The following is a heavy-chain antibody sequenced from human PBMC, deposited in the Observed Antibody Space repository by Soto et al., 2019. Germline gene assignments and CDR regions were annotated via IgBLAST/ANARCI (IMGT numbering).Heavy chain of an antibody. Sequence: PGGSLRLSCAASGFTFSSYSMNWVRQAPGKGLEWVSSISSSSSYIYYADSVKGRFTISRDNAKNSLYLQMNSLRAEDTAVYYCARDLPPPPPHMYSSTQGEGAFDIWGQGTMVTVSS. CDR3: ARDLPPPPPHMYSSTQGEGAFDI. J-gene: IGHJ3*02. V-gene: IGHV3-21*01. CDR2: ISSSSSYI. CDR1: GFTFSSYS. D-gene: IGHD6-13*01.